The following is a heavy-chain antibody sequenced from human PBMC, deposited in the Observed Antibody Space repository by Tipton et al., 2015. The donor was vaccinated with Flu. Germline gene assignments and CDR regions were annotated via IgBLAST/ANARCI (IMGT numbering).Heavy chain of an antibody. J-gene: IGHJ4*02. CDR2: ISGGAGGT. D-gene: IGHD6-19*01. CDR3: AKVIPEKVAGLDY. Sequence: GSLRLSCAASGFTFSIYAMSWVRQAPGKRLEWISAISGGAGGTYYADSVKGRFTISRDNSKNTLYLRMNSLRAEDTAIYYCAKVIPEKVAGLDYWGQGTLVTVSS. CDR1: GFTFSIYA. V-gene: IGHV3-23*01.